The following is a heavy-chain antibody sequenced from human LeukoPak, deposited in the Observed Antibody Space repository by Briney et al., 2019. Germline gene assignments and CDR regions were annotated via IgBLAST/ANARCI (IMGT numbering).Heavy chain of an antibody. CDR2: INPNSGGT. CDR3: ARGIVVVPAAPLGNWFDP. J-gene: IGHJ5*02. D-gene: IGHD2-2*01. V-gene: IGHV1-2*02. CDR1: GYTFTGYY. Sequence: GASVKVSCKASGYTFTGYYMHWVRQAPGQGLEWMGWINPNSGGTNYAQKFQGRVTMTRDTSISTAYMELSRLRSDDTAVYYCARGIVVVPAAPLGNWFDPWGQGTLVTVSS.